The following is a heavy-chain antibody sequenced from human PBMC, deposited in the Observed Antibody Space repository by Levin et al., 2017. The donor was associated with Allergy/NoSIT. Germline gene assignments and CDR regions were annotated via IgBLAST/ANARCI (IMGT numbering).Heavy chain of an antibody. J-gene: IGHJ4*02. D-gene: IGHD3-22*01. CDR2: IYYSGST. V-gene: IGHV4-39*01. Sequence: SQTLSLTCTVSGGSISSSNYFWGWIRQPPGKGLEWVGNIYYSGSTYYNPSVKSRVIISVDTAKNQFSLKLSSVTAADTAVYYCARTYYYDTSGYSPFYYWGQGTLVTVSS. CDR3: ARTYYYDTSGYSPFYY. CDR1: GGSISSSNYF.